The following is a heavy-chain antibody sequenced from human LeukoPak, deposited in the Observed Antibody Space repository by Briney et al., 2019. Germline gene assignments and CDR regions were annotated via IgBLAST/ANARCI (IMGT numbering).Heavy chain of an antibody. Sequence: ASVKVSCKASGYTFTGYYMHWVRQAPGQGLEWMGWINPNSGGTNYAQKFQGRVTMTRDTSISTAYMELSRLRSDDTAVYYCARARATANYYYYMDVWGKGTTVTVSS. CDR3: ARARATANYYYYMDV. CDR2: INPNSGGT. D-gene: IGHD5-12*01. J-gene: IGHJ6*03. V-gene: IGHV1-2*02. CDR1: GYTFTGYY.